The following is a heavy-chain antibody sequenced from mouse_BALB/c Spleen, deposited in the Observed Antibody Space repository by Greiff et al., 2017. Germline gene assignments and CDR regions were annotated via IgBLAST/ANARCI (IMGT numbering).Heavy chain of an antibody. D-gene: IGHD1-1*01. V-gene: IGHV1-15*01. CDR2: IDPETGGT. CDR3: TRSYYGSSFDY. CDR1: GYTFTDYE. J-gene: IGHJ2*01. Sequence: QVQLQQSGAELVRPGASVTLSCKASGYTFTDYEMHWVKQTPVHGLEWIGAIDPETGGTAYNQKFKGKATLTADKSSSTAYMELRSLTSEDSAVYYCTRSYYGSSFDYWGQGTTLTVSS.